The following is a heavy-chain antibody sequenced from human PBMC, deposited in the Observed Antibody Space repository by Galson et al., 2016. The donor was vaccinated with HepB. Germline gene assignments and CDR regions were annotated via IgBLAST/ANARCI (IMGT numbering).Heavy chain of an antibody. Sequence: SLRLSCAASGFAFSAYGMTWVRQAPGKGLEWVAVISYDGSYKYYADSVKGRFTISRDNSKNTLYLQMNSLRAEDTAVYYCAKDLADYYDSTGYYTGLDYWGQGTLVTVSS. CDR1: GFAFSAYG. J-gene: IGHJ4*02. D-gene: IGHD3-22*01. CDR2: ISYDGSYK. CDR3: AKDLADYYDSTGYYTGLDY. V-gene: IGHV3-30*18.